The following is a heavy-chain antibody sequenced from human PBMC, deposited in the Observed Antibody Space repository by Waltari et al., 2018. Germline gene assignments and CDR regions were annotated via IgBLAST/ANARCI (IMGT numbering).Heavy chain of an antibody. D-gene: IGHD2-15*01. CDR2: IYYSGST. Sequence: QMQLQESGPGLVKPSEPLSLTCTVSGGSISSSTYYWGWLRQPPGKGLEWIGNIYYSGSTDHKPSRKIRLTIYVDTSKNQFSLNLGSVTAADTAVYYCARLPISLGVGSVFDIWGQGTMVTVSS. CDR1: GGSISSSTYY. J-gene: IGHJ3*02. CDR3: ARLPISLGVGSVFDI. V-gene: IGHV4-39*01.